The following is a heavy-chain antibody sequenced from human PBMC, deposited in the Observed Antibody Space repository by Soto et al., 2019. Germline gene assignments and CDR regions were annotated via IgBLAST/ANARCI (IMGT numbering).Heavy chain of an antibody. V-gene: IGHV3-30*18. CDR2: ISYDGSNK. Sequence: PGGSLRLSCAASGFTFSSYGMHWVRQAPGKGLEWVAVISYDGSNKYYADSVKGRFTISRDNSKNTLYLQMNSLRAEDTAVYYCAKDLNSNYVGSGMDVWGQGTTVTVSS. CDR1: GFTFSSYG. CDR3: AKDLNSNYVGSGMDV. D-gene: IGHD4-4*01. J-gene: IGHJ6*02.